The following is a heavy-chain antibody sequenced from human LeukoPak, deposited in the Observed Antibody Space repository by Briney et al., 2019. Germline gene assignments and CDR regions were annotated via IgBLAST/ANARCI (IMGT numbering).Heavy chain of an antibody. D-gene: IGHD1/OR15-1a*01. CDR2: ISGSGGYT. CDR3: AIRSNNSAFDI. CDR1: GFTFSTSW. Sequence: GGSLRLSCAASGFTFSTSWMTWVRQAPGKELEWVSYISGSGGYTYYTDSVKGRFTISRDNSKNTLHVQMNSLRAEDTAVYYCAIRSNNSAFDIWGQGTMVTVSS. J-gene: IGHJ3*02. V-gene: IGHV3-23*01.